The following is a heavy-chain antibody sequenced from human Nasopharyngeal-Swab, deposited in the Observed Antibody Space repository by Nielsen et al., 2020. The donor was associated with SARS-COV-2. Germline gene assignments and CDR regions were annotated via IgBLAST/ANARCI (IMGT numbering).Heavy chain of an antibody. J-gene: IGHJ4*02. CDR3: ARGRGGLRLTTMILTESINDY. Sequence: ASVKVSCKASGYTFTSYDINWVRQATGQGLEWMGWMNPNSGNTGYAQKFQGRVTMTRNTSISTAYMELSSLRSEDTAVYYCARGRGGLRLTTMILTESINDYWGQGTLVTVSS. D-gene: IGHD3-22*01. CDR2: MNPNSGNT. V-gene: IGHV1-8*01. CDR1: GYTFTSYD.